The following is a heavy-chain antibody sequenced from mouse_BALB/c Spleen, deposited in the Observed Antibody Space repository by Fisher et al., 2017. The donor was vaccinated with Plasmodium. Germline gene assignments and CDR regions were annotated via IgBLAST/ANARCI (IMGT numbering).Heavy chain of an antibody. J-gene: IGHJ4*01. Sequence: RFTISRDNAKNSLYLQMNSLGAEDTALYYCAKDIALGWNYGRFDYWGQGTLVTVSS. D-gene: IGHD1-2*01. V-gene: IGHV5-9*01. CDR3: AKDIALGWNYGRFDY.